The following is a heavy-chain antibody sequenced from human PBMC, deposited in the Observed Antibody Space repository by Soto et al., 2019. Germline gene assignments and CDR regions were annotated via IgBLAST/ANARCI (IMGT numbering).Heavy chain of an antibody. CDR1: CGSISSFY. Sequence: LCLTCTLSCGSISSFYWSWIRQPAGKGLEWIGRIYTSGSTNYNPSLKSRVTMSVDTSKNQFSLKLSSVTAADTAVYYCARDQAYYDFWSGYVRTHYYYYGMDVWGQGTTVTVSS. J-gene: IGHJ6*02. CDR2: IYTSGST. CDR3: ARDQAYYDFWSGYVRTHYYYYGMDV. D-gene: IGHD3-3*01. V-gene: IGHV4-4*07.